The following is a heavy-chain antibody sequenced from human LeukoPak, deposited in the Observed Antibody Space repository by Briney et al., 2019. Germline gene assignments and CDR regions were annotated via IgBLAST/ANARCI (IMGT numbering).Heavy chain of an antibody. CDR1: GYTFTGYY. Sequence: ASVKVSCKASGYTFTGYYMHWVRQAPGQGLEWMGWINPNSGGTNYAQKFQGRVTMTRDTSISTAYMELSRLRSGDTAVYYCARDPYSSSWYRALDYYYYYGMDVWGQGTTVTVSS. CDR3: ARDPYSSSWYRALDYYYYYGMDV. J-gene: IGHJ6*02. CDR2: INPNSGGT. D-gene: IGHD6-13*01. V-gene: IGHV1-2*02.